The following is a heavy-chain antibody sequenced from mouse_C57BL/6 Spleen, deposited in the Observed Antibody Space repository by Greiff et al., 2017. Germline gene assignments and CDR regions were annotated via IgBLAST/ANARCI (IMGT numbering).Heavy chain of an antibody. CDR3: ARTPDY. V-gene: IGHV3-6*01. Sequence: EVQRVESGPGLVKPSQSLSLTCSVTGYSITSGYYWNWIRQFPGNKLEWMGYISYDGSNNYNPSLKNRISITRDTSKNQFFLKLNSVTTEDTATYYCARTPDYWGQGTSVTVSS. J-gene: IGHJ4*01. CDR2: ISYDGSN. CDR1: GYSITSGYY.